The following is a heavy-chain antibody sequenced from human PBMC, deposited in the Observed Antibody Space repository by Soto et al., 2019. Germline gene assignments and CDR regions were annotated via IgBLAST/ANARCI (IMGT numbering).Heavy chain of an antibody. D-gene: IGHD5-12*01. CDR2: IIPLFGTP. Sequence: QVQLVQSGAEVKKPGSSVKVSCKASGGTFSDYAISWVRQAPGQGLEWMGGIIPLFGTPNYARKFQGRVTITAGESTSTAYMELSSLRSEDTAVYYCARRAYSYGRRGYSGFDWDYWGQGTLVTVSS. V-gene: IGHV1-69*12. CDR3: ARRAYSYGRRGYSGFDWDY. CDR1: GGTFSDYA. J-gene: IGHJ4*02.